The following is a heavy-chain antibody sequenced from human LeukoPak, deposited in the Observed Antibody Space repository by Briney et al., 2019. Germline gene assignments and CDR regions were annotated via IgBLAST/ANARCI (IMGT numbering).Heavy chain of an antibody. Sequence: GRSLRLSCAASGFTFSSYAMHWVRQAPGKGLEWVAVISYDGSNKYYADSVKGRFTISRDNSKNTLYLQMNSLRAEDTAVYYCARDAGVYSSSLYFDYWGQGTLVTVSS. J-gene: IGHJ4*02. CDR1: GFTFSSYA. D-gene: IGHD6-6*01. V-gene: IGHV3-30-3*01. CDR3: ARDAGVYSSSLYFDY. CDR2: ISYDGSNK.